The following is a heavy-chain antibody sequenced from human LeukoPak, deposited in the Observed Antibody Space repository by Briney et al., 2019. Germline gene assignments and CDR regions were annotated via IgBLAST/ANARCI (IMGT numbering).Heavy chain of an antibody. D-gene: IGHD2-8*01. Sequence: SETLSLTCTVSGGSISSGGYYWSWIRQHPGRGLEWIGYIYYSGSTYYNPSLKSRVTISVDTSKNQFSLKLSSVTAADTAVYYCARGNGGYFGYWGQGTLVTVSS. CDR3: ARGNGGYFGY. CDR2: IYYSGST. V-gene: IGHV4-31*03. J-gene: IGHJ4*02. CDR1: GGSISSGGYY.